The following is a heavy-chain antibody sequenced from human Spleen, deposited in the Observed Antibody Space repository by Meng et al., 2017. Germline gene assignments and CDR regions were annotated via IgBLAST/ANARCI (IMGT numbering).Heavy chain of an antibody. J-gene: IGHJ6*02. V-gene: IGHV1-18*01. CDR2: ISAYNGNT. Sequence: ASVKVSCKTSGYIFNRYAMNWVRQAPGQGLEWMGWISAYNGNTNYAQKLQGRVTMTTDTSTSTAYMELRSLRSDDTAVYYCARSLYSGSYFDYYYGMDVWGQGTTVTV. D-gene: IGHD1-26*01. CDR3: ARSLYSGSYFDYYYGMDV. CDR1: GYIFNRYA.